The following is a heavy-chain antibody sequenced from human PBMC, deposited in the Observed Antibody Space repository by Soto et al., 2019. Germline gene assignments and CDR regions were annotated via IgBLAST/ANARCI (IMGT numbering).Heavy chain of an antibody. J-gene: IGHJ4*02. CDR1: GDSVSSNSAA. D-gene: IGHD6-19*01. CDR3: SLVPPHSPSASDY. CDR2: TYYRSKWYN. Sequence: SQTFSLTGAISGDSVSSNSAAWNWIRQSPSRGLEWLGRTYYRSKWYNDYAESVKSRITINPDTSKNQFSLHLNSVTPEDTAVNYCSLVPPHSPSASDYLFQASLVSVS. V-gene: IGHV6-1*01.